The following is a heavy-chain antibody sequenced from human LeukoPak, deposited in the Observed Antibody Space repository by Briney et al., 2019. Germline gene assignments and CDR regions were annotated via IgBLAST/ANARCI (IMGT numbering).Heavy chain of an antibody. V-gene: IGHV3-21*01. CDR2: ISRSGSVI. J-gene: IGHJ6*03. CDR3: ASYYYYYMDV. CDR1: GFTFSTYT. Sequence: PGGSLRLSCAASGFTFSTYTMTWVRQAPGKGLEWVSSISRSGSVIYYADSVKGRFTISRDNAKNSLYLQMNSLRAEDTAVYYCASYYYYYMDVWGKGTTVTVPS.